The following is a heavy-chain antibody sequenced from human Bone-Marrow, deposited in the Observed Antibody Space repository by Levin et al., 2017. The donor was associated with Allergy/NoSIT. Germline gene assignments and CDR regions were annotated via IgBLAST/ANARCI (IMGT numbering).Heavy chain of an antibody. V-gene: IGHV1-18*01. D-gene: IGHD1-14*01. J-gene: IGHJ4*02. CDR3: VRDADSPEFDY. Sequence: ASVKVSCKASGYTFINYGISWVRQAPGQGLEWVGWISAATGETNYAKKFRGRVTMTRDTSTNIADMELRSLRSDDTAVYYCVRDADSPEFDYWGQGALITVSS. CDR2: ISAATGET. CDR1: GYTFINYG.